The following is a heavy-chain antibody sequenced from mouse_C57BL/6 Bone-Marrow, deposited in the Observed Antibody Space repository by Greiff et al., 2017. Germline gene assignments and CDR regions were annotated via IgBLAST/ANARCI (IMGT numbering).Heavy chain of an antibody. CDR1: GYTFTDYN. CDR3: AREDYGNWMDY. D-gene: IGHD2-1*01. Sequence: EVKLVESGPELVKPGASVKIPCKASGYTFTDYNMDWVKQSHGKSLEWIGDINPNNGGTIYNQKFKGKATLTVDKSSSTAYMELRSLTSEDTAVYYCAREDYGNWMDYWGQGTSVTVSS. J-gene: IGHJ4*01. V-gene: IGHV1-18*01. CDR2: INPNNGGT.